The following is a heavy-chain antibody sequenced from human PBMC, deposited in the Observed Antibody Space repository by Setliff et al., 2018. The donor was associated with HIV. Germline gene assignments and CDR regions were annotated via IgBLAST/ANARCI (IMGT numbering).Heavy chain of an antibody. Sequence: SVKVSCKAFGDTFSNYAISWVRQAPGQGLEWMGGFIAVLGIATYAQKFQGRLTITAHESTSTIYMEVSSLRSEDTAVYYCARAHSSGWYYFDFWGQGTLVTVSS. D-gene: IGHD6-19*01. J-gene: IGHJ4*02. V-gene: IGHV1-69*10. CDR2: FIAVLGIA. CDR3: ARAHSSGWYYFDF. CDR1: GDTFSNYA.